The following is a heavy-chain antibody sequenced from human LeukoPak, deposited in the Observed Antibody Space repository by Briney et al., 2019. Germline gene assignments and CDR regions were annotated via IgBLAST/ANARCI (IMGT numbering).Heavy chain of an antibody. V-gene: IGHV4-34*01. J-gene: IGHJ6*03. D-gene: IGHD6-25*01. CDR1: GFTISSYY. Sequence: PSETLSLTCTVSGFTISSYYWSWIRQPPGKGLEWIGDVNHSGSTNYNPSLKSRVTISVDASKNQFSLKLSSDTAADTAVYACARGIIAARGYSSRYMDVWGKGTTATVSS. CDR3: ARGIIAARGYSSRYMDV. CDR2: VNHSGST.